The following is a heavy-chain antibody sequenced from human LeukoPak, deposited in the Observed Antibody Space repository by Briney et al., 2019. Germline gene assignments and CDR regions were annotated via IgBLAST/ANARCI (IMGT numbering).Heavy chain of an antibody. CDR2: MNPNSGNT. V-gene: IGHV1-8*03. D-gene: IGHD6-13*01. Sequence: ASVKVSSKASGYTFTSYDINWVRQATGQGLEWMGWMNPNSGNTGYAQKFQGRVTITRNTSISTAYMELSSLRSEDTAVYYCARGSSSEGFDPWGQGTLVTVSS. CDR1: GYTFTSYD. J-gene: IGHJ5*02. CDR3: ARGSSSEGFDP.